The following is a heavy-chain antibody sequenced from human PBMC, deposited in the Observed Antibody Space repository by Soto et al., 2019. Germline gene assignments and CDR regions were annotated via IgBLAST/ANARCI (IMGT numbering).Heavy chain of an antibody. J-gene: IGHJ4*02. D-gene: IGHD3-10*01. CDR2: ISSSGGRT. CDR3: AKGVEVLLGWGDHGYYCDS. CDR1: GFTFSNYG. V-gene: IGHV3-23*01. Sequence: EVQLLESGGGLVQPGGSLRLTCVASGFTFSNYGMSWVRQAPGKGLDWVSSISSSGGRTFYADSVKGRFTISRDNSRNTLYLQMNSLRADNTAIYYCAKGVEVLLGWGDHGYYCDSWGQGTLVTVSS.